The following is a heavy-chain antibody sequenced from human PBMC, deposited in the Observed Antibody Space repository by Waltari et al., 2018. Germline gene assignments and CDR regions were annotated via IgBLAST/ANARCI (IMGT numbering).Heavy chain of an antibody. CDR3: ARDPGSGACDI. D-gene: IGHD1-26*01. V-gene: IGHV3-7*01. J-gene: IGHJ3*02. CDR2: IDEDGSVT. Sequence: EVQLVESGGGLVQPGGSLRLSCVASTFTLNNDWVSWVRQAPGKGLGWLGNIDEDGSVTKYVSSVKGRFSFSRNNVEKTLYLHMNSLRVEDTAVYYCARDPGSGACDIWGQGAMVTVSS. CDR1: TFTLNNDW.